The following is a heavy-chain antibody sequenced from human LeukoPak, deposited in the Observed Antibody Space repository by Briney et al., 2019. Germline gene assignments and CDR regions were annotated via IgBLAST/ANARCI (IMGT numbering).Heavy chain of an antibody. J-gene: IGHJ4*02. CDR2: ISWNSGSI. D-gene: IGHD6-19*01. CDR1: GFTFDDYA. CDR3: ARGDSSGWYYFDY. Sequence: GRSLRLSCAASGFTFDDYAMHWVRQAPGKGLESVSGISWNSGSIGYADSVKGRFTISRDNAKNSLYLQMNSLRAEDMALYYCARGDSSGWYYFDYWGQGTLVTVSS. V-gene: IGHV3-9*03.